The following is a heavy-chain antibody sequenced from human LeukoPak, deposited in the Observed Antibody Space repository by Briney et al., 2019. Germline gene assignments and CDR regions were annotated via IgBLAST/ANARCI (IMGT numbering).Heavy chain of an antibody. CDR2: IYYSGST. CDR1: GFTFSSYS. D-gene: IGHD3-22*01. V-gene: IGHV4-59*08. Sequence: PGGSLRLSCAASGFTFSSYSMNWVRQPPGKGLEWIGYIYYSGSTNYNPSLKSRVTISVDTSKNQFSLKLSSVTAADTAVYYCARRGYDSSGTDKRPFDFWGQGTLVTVSS. J-gene: IGHJ4*02. CDR3: ARRGYDSSGTDKRPFDF.